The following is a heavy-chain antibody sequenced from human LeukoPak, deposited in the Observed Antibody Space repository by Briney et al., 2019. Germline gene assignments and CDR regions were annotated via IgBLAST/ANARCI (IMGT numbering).Heavy chain of an antibody. D-gene: IGHD3-10*01. V-gene: IGHV4-39*07. CDR3: SRDYYGSPTYHISLHSTFWAS. CDR2: IYYTGRS. CDR1: GVSISSSSNY. J-gene: IGHJ5*02. Sequence: SETLSLTCSVSGVSISSSSNYWRWTRQPPGRGLEWFGSIYYTGRSYYNSSLKSRVTITVVTSKNQFSLRLSSVTAADTAVYYCSRDYYGSPTYHISLHSTFWASWGQGTLVTVSS.